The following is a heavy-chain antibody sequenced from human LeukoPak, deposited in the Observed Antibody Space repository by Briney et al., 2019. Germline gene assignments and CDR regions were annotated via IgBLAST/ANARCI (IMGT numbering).Heavy chain of an antibody. J-gene: IGHJ4*02. CDR1: GYTFTSYA. D-gene: IGHD6-13*01. V-gene: IGHV1-3*01. Sequence: ASVKVSCKASGYTFTSYAMHWVRQAPGQRLEWMGWFNAGNGNTKYSQKFQGRVTITRDTSASTAYMELSSLRSEDTAVYYCARDLWYSSSWYPDDYWGQGTLVTVSS. CDR3: ARDLWYSSSWYPDDY. CDR2: FNAGNGNT.